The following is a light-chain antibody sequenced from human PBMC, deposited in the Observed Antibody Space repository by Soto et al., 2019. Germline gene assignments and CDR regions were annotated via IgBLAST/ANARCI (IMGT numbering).Light chain of an antibody. V-gene: IGKV4-1*01. Sequence: DIVMTQSPDSLAVSLGERATINRKSSQSVLSSSYNKNYLAWYQQKPGQPPKLLIYWASTRESGVPDRFSGSGSGSDFTLTISGLQAEDVAVDYCQQYYSTPWTFGQGTNVEIK. CDR2: WAS. J-gene: IGKJ1*01. CDR1: QSVLSSSYNKNY. CDR3: QQYYSTPWT.